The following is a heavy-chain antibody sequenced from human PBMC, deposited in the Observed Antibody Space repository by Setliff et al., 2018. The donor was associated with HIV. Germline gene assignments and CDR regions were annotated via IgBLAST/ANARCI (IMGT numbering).Heavy chain of an antibody. CDR2: LNPSEGTT. Sequence: VASAKVSCKASGYTFTTYYIHWVRQAPGQGLEWMGILNPSEGTTSFAQKFQGRVTMTRNTSTSTVYMDLSSLRADDTAVYYCARDQTGVAAAAFGGGSAWSDEGFDIWGQGTMVTVSS. D-gene: IGHD6-13*01. J-gene: IGHJ3*02. V-gene: IGHV1-46*01. CDR3: ARDQTGVAAAAFGGGSAWSDEGFDI. CDR1: GYTFTTYY.